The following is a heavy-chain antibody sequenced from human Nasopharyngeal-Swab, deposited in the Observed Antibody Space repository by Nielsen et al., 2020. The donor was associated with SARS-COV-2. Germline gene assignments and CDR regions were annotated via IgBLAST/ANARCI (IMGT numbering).Heavy chain of an antibody. V-gene: IGHV4-39*07. D-gene: IGHD3-10*01. J-gene: IGHJ6*03. CDR1: GGSISSSSYY. CDR2: IYYSGST. Sequence: SETLSLPCTVSGGSISSSSYYWGWIRQPPGKGLEWIGSIYYSGSTYYNPSLKSRVTISVDTSKNQFSLKLSSVTAADTAVYYCARERGRGGIWNYYYYYMDVWGKGTTVTVFS. CDR3: ARERGRGGIWNYYYYYMDV.